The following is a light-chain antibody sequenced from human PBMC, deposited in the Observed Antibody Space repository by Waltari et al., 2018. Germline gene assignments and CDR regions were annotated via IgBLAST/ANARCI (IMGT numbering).Light chain of an antibody. J-gene: IGKJ2*01. CDR1: QSVLFTSNNNNY. CDR3: QQYYSTPS. CDR2: WAS. Sequence: DIVMTQSPDSLAVSLGERATINCKSSQSVLFTSNNNNYLAWYQQKPGQPPKLLIYWASTRDSGVPDRFSGSVSGTDFSLTISSLQAEDVAVYYCQQYYSTPSFGQGTKLAI. V-gene: IGKV4-1*01.